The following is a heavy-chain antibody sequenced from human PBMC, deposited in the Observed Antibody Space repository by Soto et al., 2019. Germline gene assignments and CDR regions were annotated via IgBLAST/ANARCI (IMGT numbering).Heavy chain of an antibody. CDR1: GFTFSSYA. J-gene: IGHJ4*02. CDR2: ISGSGGST. CDR3: AKHFDSSGYYPIDD. V-gene: IGHV3-23*01. Sequence: PGGSLRLSCAASGFTFSSYAMSWVRQAPGKGLEWVSAISGSGGSTYYADSVKGRFTISRDNSKNTLYLQMNSLRAEDTAVYYCAKHFDSSGYYPIDDWGQRTLVTVSS. D-gene: IGHD3-22*01.